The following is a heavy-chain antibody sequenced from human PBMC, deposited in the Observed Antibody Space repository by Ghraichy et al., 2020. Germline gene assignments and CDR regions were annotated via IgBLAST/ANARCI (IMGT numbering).Heavy chain of an antibody. CDR3: ASSQSGDGGYYYYGMDV. J-gene: IGHJ6*02. CDR1: GFTFDDYA. Sequence: GGSLRLSCAASGFTFDDYAMHWVRQAPGKGLEWVSGISWNSGNIGYADSVKGRFTISRDNAKNSLYLQMNSLRAEDTALYYCASSQSGDGGYYYYGMDVWGQGTTVTVSS. CDR2: ISWNSGNI. V-gene: IGHV3-9*01. D-gene: IGHD2-21*02.